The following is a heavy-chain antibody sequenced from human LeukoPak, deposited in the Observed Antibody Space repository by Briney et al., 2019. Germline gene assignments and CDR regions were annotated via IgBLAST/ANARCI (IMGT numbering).Heavy chain of an antibody. J-gene: IGHJ4*02. V-gene: IGHV3-53*01. Sequence: PGGSLRLSCAASGFTVSSNYMSWVRQAPGKGLEWVSVIYSGGSTYYADSVKGRFTISRDNSKNTLYLQMNSLRAEDTAVYYCARGITMVRGVKGFFDYWGQGTLVTVSS. D-gene: IGHD3-10*01. CDR2: IYSGGST. CDR1: GFTVSSNY. CDR3: ARGITMVRGVKGFFDY.